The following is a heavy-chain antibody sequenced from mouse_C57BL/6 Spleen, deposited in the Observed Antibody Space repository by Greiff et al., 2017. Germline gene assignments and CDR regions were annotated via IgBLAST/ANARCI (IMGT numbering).Heavy chain of an antibody. D-gene: IGHD1-1*01. CDR2: IDPSDSYT. CDR1: GYTFTSYW. J-gene: IGHJ3*01. CDR3: ARGMGSRASAWFAY. Sequence: QVQLQQPGAELVMPGASVKLSCKASGYTFTSYWMHWVKQRPGQGLEWIGEIDPSDSYTNYNKKFKCKSTLTVYKSSSTAYMQLSSLTSEDSAVYDGARGMGSRASAWFAYWGQGTLVTVSA. V-gene: IGHV1-69*01.